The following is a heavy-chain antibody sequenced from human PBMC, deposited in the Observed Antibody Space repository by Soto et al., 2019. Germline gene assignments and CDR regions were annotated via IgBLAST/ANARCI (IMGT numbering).Heavy chain of an antibody. J-gene: IGHJ5*02. V-gene: IGHV1-2*02. CDR1: GGTFSSYA. CDR3: ARHNEEYCSGGSCYDWFDP. CDR2: INPNSGGT. D-gene: IGHD2-15*01. Sequence: ASVKVSCKASGGTFSSYAISWVRQAPGQGLEWMGWINPNSGGTNYAQKFQGRVTMTRDTSISTAYMELSRLRSDDTAVYYCARHNEEYCSGGSCYDWFDPWGQGTLVTVSS.